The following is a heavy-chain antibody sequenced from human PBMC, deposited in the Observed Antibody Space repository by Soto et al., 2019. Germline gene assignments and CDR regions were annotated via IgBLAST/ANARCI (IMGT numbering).Heavy chain of an antibody. CDR1: GGSISSGGYY. V-gene: IGHV4-31*03. J-gene: IGHJ4*02. CDR3: ARTDVDIVATTPTYYFDY. D-gene: IGHD5-12*01. CDR2: IYYSGST. Sequence: KPSETLSLTCTVSGGSISSGGYYWSWIRQHPGKGLEWIGYIYYSGSTYYNPSLKSRVTISVDTSKNQFSLKLSSVTAADTAVYYCARTDVDIVATTPTYYFDYWGQGTLVTVSS.